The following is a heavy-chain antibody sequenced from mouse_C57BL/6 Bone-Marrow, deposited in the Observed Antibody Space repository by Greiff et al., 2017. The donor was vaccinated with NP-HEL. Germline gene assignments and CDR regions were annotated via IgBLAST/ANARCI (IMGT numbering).Heavy chain of an antibody. J-gene: IGHJ3*01. CDR2: ISSGGSYT. V-gene: IGHV5-6*01. CDR3: ARHNNNYVCFAY. Sequence: EVQLVESGGDLVKPGGSLKLSCAASGFTFSSYVMSWVRQTPDKRLEWVATISSGGSYTYYADSVKGRFTISRDNAKTSLYLQMSSLKSEDTAMYYWARHNNNYVCFAYGGKETQVTVSA. D-gene: IGHD2-5*01. CDR1: GFTFSSYV.